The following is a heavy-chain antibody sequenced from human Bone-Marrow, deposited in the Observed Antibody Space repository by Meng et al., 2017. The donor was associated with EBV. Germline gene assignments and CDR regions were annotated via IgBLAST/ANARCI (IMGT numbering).Heavy chain of an antibody. CDR3: AKDCFGDKDS. CDR2: INPDGSVI. CDR1: GFTFSSYA. D-gene: IGHD2-21*01. Sequence: EVQLLESGGGLVQPGGSLRLSCAASGFTFSSYAMSWVRQAPGKGLEWVSGINPDGSVINYADSVKGRFTISRDNAKNTVYLQMNNLRADDTAVYYCAKDCFGDKDSWGQGTLVTVSS. V-gene: IGHV3-23*01. J-gene: IGHJ4*02.